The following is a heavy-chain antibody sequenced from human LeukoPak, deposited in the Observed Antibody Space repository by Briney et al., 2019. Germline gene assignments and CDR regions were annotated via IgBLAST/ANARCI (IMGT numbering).Heavy chain of an antibody. D-gene: IGHD2-8*01. CDR2: LTGSGSSV. V-gene: IGHV3-23*01. CDR3: AKGLNWFDP. CDR1: GFTFSNNG. Sequence: GGSLRLSCVVSGFTFSNNGMSWVRQAPGKGLEWISGLTGSGSSVYYADSVKGRVTIYRENSRNTLYLHFDSLRADDTAVYYCAKGLNWFDPWGQGTLVTVSS. J-gene: IGHJ5*02.